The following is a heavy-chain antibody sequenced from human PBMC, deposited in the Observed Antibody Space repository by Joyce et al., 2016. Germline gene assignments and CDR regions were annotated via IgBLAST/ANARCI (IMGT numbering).Heavy chain of an antibody. D-gene: IGHD6-25*01. CDR3: AAFLAATGLAFDY. CDR1: GFTFSAYW. Sequence: EGQVVESGGGLVQPGGSLRLSCAASGFTFSAYWMAWVRQAPGKGLGWVASIKHDGTEQYYVDSVKGRFSISRDNAKDSVDLQMSSLGAEDTALYFCAAFLAATGLAFDYWGQRALVTVSA. J-gene: IGHJ4*02. CDR2: IKHDGTEQ. V-gene: IGHV3-7*01.